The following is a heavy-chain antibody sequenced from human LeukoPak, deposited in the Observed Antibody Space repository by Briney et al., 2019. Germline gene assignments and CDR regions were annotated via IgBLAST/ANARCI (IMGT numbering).Heavy chain of an antibody. J-gene: IGHJ4*02. CDR3: AKGEGGSGWQNEGYFDY. D-gene: IGHD6-19*01. Sequence: ASVKVSCKASGYTFTSYYMHWVRQAPGQGLEWMGIINPSGGSTSYAQKFQGRVTMTRDTSTSTVYMELSSLRSEDTAVYYCAKGEGGSGWQNEGYFDYWGQGTLVTVSS. V-gene: IGHV1-46*01. CDR1: GYTFTSYY. CDR2: INPSGGST.